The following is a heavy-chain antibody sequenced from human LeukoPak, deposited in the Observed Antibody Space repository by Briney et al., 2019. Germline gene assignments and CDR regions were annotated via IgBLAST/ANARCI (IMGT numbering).Heavy chain of an antibody. CDR1: GFTFTNYW. CDR2: INQDGGGQ. Sequence: GGSLRLSCAASGFTFTNYWMSWVRQAPGKGLEWVANINQDGGGQYYMESVKGRFTISRDNAKNTLYLQMNSLRAEDTAVYYCAKYGTGTTGRFDYWGQGTLVTVSS. CDR3: AKYGTGTTGRFDY. V-gene: IGHV3-7*03. J-gene: IGHJ4*02. D-gene: IGHD1-1*01.